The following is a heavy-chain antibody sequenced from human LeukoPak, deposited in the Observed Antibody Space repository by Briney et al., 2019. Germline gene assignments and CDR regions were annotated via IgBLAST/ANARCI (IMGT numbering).Heavy chain of an antibody. Sequence: ASVKVSCKASGYAFTDYYMHWVRQAPGQGLEWMGWISPNSGGTNYAQKFQGRVTMTRDTSISTAYMELSRLRSDDTAVYYCARDYVGDNWFDPWGQGTLVTVSS. V-gene: IGHV1-2*02. D-gene: IGHD3-16*01. CDR3: ARDYVGDNWFDP. CDR2: ISPNSGGT. J-gene: IGHJ5*02. CDR1: GYAFTDYY.